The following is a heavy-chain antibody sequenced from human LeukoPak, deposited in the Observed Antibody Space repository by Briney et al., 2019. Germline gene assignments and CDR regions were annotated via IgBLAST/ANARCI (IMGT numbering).Heavy chain of an antibody. V-gene: IGHV1-24*01. CDR1: GYTRTELS. CDR3: ATARYCSGGSCSHWFDP. J-gene: IGHJ5*02. Sequence: RASVKVSCKVSGYTRTELSMHWVRQPPGKGLEWMGGFDPEDGETIYAQKFQGRVTMTEDTSTDTAYMELSRLRSEDTAVYYCATARYCSGGSCSHWFDPWGQGTLVTVSS. CDR2: FDPEDGET. D-gene: IGHD2-15*01.